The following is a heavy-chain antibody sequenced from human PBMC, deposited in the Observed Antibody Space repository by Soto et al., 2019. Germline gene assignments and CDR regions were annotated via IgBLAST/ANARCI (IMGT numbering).Heavy chain of an antibody. CDR3: TRDASRDSSARGWFDP. CDR2: ISSNSAYI. D-gene: IGHD6-13*01. Sequence: GGSLRLSCAASGYTFRSFTMNWVRQAPGKGLEWVSTISSNSAYIYYTDALRGRFTISRDNAKNSLHLQMNSLRAEDTAVYYCTRDASRDSSARGWFDPWGPGTLVTVSS. J-gene: IGHJ5*02. CDR1: GYTFRSFT. V-gene: IGHV3-21*01.